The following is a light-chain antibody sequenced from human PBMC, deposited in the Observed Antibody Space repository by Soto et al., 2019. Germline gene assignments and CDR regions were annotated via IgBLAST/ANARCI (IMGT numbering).Light chain of an antibody. CDR3: QTFNTPPLT. J-gene: IGKJ5*01. CDR2: SAS. Sequence: DIQMTQSPSSLSASVGDRVTITCRASQDISVYLAWYQQKPGKVPKLLIYSASTLQSGVPSRFSASGSGTDFTLTISSLQPADDETYFSQTFNTPPLTFGQGTRLEIK. V-gene: IGKV1-27*01. CDR1: QDISVY.